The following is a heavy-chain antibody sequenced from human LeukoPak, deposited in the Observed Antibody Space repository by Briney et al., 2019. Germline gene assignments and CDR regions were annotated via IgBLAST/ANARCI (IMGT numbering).Heavy chain of an antibody. CDR2: VYYTGNT. D-gene: IGHD6-19*01. V-gene: IGHV4-39*01. Sequence: SETLSLTCAVSGDSISYHNYYWDWIRQPPGKGLEWIGTVYYTGNTYYNPSLKSRVAISVDTSKNQFSMQLTSMTAADTAVYYCARLRAMAGHRGGFDFWGRGTMVTVSS. CDR1: GDSISYHNYY. CDR3: ARLRAMAGHRGGFDF. J-gene: IGHJ3*01.